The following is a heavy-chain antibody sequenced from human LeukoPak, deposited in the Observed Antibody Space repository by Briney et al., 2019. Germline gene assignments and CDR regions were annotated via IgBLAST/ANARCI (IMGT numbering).Heavy chain of an antibody. V-gene: IGHV4-30-4*08. J-gene: IGHJ3*01. CDR1: GGSISRGDYY. CDR2: IYYSGST. CDR3: ARDQKYYYDSSGNF. Sequence: PSETLSLNCTVSGGSISRGDYYWSWIRQPPGKGLEWIGYIYYSGSTYYNPSLKSRVTISVDTSKNQFSLKLSSVTAADTAVYYCARDQKYYYDSSGNFWGQGTMVTVSS. D-gene: IGHD3-22*01.